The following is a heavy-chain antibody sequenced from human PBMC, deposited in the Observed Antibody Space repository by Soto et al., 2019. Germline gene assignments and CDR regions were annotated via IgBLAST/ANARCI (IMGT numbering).Heavy chain of an antibody. Sequence: VQLVQSGAEVKKPGSSVKVSCKASGDTSSYYAISWVRQAPGQGLEWMGGIISIFGTTNYAQKFQGRVAITADESTSTAYMELSSLTSEDTAIYYCARDEGTYYFDYWGQGTLVTVSS. D-gene: IGHD3-10*01. V-gene: IGHV1-69*01. CDR2: IISIFGTT. J-gene: IGHJ4*02. CDR1: GDTSSYYA. CDR3: ARDEGTYYFDY.